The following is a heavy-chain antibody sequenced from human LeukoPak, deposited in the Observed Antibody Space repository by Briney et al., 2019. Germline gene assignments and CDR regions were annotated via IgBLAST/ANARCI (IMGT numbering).Heavy chain of an antibody. CDR1: GGTFSSYA. Sequence: SVKVSCKASGGTFSSYAISWVRQAPGQGLEWMGGIIPIFGSANYAQKFQGRVTITADKSTSTAYMELSSLRSEDTAVYYCARGGSGYYYHYYYYMDVWGKGTTVTVSS. CDR2: IIPIFGSA. J-gene: IGHJ6*03. D-gene: IGHD3-22*01. CDR3: ARGGSGYYYHYYYYMDV. V-gene: IGHV1-69*06.